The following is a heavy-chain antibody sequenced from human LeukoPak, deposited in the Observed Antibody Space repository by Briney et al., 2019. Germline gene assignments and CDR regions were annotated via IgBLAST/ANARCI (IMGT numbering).Heavy chain of an antibody. CDR3: AKGLWYYNDSSGYVDY. CDR1: TFTFSSYG. V-gene: IGHV3-30*18. Sequence: GGSLRLSCAASTFTFSSYGMHWVRQAPGKGLEWVAVISYDGSDKYYADSVKGRFTISRDNSKNTLYPQMNSLRAEDTAVYYCAKGLWYYNDSSGYVDYWGQGTLVTVSS. J-gene: IGHJ4*02. D-gene: IGHD3-22*01. CDR2: ISYDGSDK.